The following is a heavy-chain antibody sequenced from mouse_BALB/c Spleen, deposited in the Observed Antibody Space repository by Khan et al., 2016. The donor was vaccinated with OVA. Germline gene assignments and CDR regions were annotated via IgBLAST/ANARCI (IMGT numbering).Heavy chain of an antibody. D-gene: IGHD2-14*01. CDR3: ARGGAAYDRNDGGALEY. Sequence: QIQLVQSGPELKKPGETVRISCKASGYTFTTAGIQWVQKMPGKGLKWIGWINTHSGVPKYAEDFKGRFAFSLEISVSTAYLQITNLKSEDTATYFCARGGAAYDRNDGGALEYWGQGTSVTVSS. CDR2: INTHSGVP. V-gene: IGHV9-4*02. CDR1: GYTFTTAG. J-gene: IGHJ4*01.